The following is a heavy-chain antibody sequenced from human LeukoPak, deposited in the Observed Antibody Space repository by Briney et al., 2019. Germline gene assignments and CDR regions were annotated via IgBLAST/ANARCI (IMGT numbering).Heavy chain of an antibody. J-gene: IGHJ3*02. D-gene: IGHD6-19*01. V-gene: IGHV1-2*02. Sequence: ASVKVSCKASGYTFTSYGISWVRQAPGQGLEWMGWINPNSGGTNYARKFQGRVTMARDTSISTAYMELSRLRSDDTAVYYCARLASRRGGPFDIWGQGTMVTVSS. CDR3: ARLASRRGGPFDI. CDR2: INPNSGGT. CDR1: GYTFTSYG.